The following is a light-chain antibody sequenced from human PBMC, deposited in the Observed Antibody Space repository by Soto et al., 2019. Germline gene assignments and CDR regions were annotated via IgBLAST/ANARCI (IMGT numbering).Light chain of an antibody. CDR1: QSVVSN. Sequence: EMVMTQSPATLSVSPGERATLYFRASQSVVSNLACYQQTPGQAPRLLIYGASTRATGFPARFSGSVSGADFTLTINRLEPEDFAVYYCQYYSTSPVTFGQGTRLEIK. CDR3: QYYSTSPVT. J-gene: IGKJ5*01. V-gene: IGKV3-15*01. CDR2: GAS.